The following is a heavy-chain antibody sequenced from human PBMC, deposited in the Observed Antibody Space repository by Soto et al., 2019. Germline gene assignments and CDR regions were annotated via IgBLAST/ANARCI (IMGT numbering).Heavy chain of an antibody. V-gene: IGHV4-4*07. CDR3: ARGGQDFWSGPFDY. CDR1: GGSINSYY. J-gene: IGHJ4*02. Sequence: NPSETLSLTCTVSGGSINSYYWSWIRQPAGKGLEWIGRIYNNGYANYNTSLKSRVTMSVDTSKNQFSLKMYSVTAADTAVYYCARGGQDFWSGPFDYWGQGALVTVSS. CDR2: IYNNGYA. D-gene: IGHD3-3*01.